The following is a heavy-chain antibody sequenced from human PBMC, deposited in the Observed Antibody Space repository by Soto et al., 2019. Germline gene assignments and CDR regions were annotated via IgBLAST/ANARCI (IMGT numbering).Heavy chain of an antibody. D-gene: IGHD5-18*01. V-gene: IGHV4-30-4*01. CDR1: GGSFSGDYY. CDR2: IYYSGST. Sequence: SETLSLTCAVYGGSFSGDYYRSWIRQPPGKGLEWIGYIYYSGSTYYNPSLKSRVTISVDTSKNQFSLKLSSVTAADTAVYYCAREGYSYGQYYFDYWGQGTLVTVSS. CDR3: AREGYSYGQYYFDY. J-gene: IGHJ4*02.